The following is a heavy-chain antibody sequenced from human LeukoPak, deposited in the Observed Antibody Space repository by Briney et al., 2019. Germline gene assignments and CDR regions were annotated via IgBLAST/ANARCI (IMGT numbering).Heavy chain of an antibody. V-gene: IGHV4-59*09. J-gene: IGHJ4*02. CDR2: IYYSGNT. CDR3: ARGSTVVTLDS. D-gene: IGHD4-23*01. Sequence: EWIGYIYYSGNTKYNPSLKSRVTISVDTSKNQFSLKLTSVTAADTAVYYCARGSTVVTLDSWGQGTLVTVSS.